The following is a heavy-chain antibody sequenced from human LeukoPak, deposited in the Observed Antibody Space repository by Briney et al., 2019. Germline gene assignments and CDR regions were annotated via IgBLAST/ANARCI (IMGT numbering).Heavy chain of an antibody. J-gene: IGHJ6*02. CDR1: GFTFSSYG. D-gene: IGHD2-2*01. V-gene: IGHV3-33*01. Sequence: GGSLRLSCAASGFTFSSYGMHWVRQAPGKGLEWVAVIWYDGSNKYYADSVMGRFTISRDNSKNTLYLQMNSLRAEDTAVYYCARGGFHIVVVLAAIIADYYYYGMDVWGQGTTVTVSS. CDR2: IWYDGSNK. CDR3: ARGGFHIVVVLAAIIADYYYYGMDV.